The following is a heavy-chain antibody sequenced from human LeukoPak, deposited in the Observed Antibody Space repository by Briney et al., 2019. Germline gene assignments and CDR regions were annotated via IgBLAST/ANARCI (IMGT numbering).Heavy chain of an antibody. CDR1: GFTVSSNY. Sequence: GGSLRLSCAASGFTVSSNYMSWVRQAPGKGLEWVSVIYSGGSIYYADSVKGRFTISRDNSKNTLYLQMNSLRAEDTAVYYCAKYYGSGSYPAFDYWGQGTLVTVSS. CDR2: IYSGGSI. CDR3: AKYYGSGSYPAFDY. J-gene: IGHJ4*02. V-gene: IGHV3-53*01. D-gene: IGHD3-10*01.